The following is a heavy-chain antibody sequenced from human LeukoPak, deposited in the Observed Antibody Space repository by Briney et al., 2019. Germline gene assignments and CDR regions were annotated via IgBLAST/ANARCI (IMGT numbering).Heavy chain of an antibody. J-gene: IGHJ4*02. D-gene: IGHD3-3*01. V-gene: IGHV3-11*04. Sequence: PGGSLRLSCAASGFTFSDYYMSWIRQAPGKGLEWVSYISSSGSTIYYADSVKGRFTISRDNAKNSLYLQMNSLRAEDTAVYYCARDVSNYDFRSGYSDYWGQGTLVTVSP. CDR3: ARDVSNYDFRSGYSDY. CDR1: GFTFSDYY. CDR2: ISSSGSTI.